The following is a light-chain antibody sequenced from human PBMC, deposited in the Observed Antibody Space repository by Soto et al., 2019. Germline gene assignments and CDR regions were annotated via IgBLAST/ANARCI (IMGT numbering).Light chain of an antibody. CDR2: GAF. J-gene: IGKJ5*01. CDR3: QQRSDWPPIT. CDR1: QSISTY. Sequence: PEQRATLSCSASQSISTYLAWYQVKPGQPPRLLIYGAFNRAAGIPARFSGSGSGTDFTLTISSLEPEDFAVYYCQQRSDWPPITFGQGTRLEIK. V-gene: IGKV3-11*01.